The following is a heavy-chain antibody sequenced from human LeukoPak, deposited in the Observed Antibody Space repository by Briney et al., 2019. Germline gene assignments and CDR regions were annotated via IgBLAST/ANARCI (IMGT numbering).Heavy chain of an antibody. V-gene: IGHV1-8*01. J-gene: IGHJ5*02. CDR1: GYTFTSYD. CDR2: MNPNRGNT. D-gene: IGHD3-10*01. CDR3: ARGRIRGNWFDP. Sequence: ASVKVSCKASGYTFTSYDINWVRQATGQGREWMGWMNPNRGNTGYAQKFQGRVTMTRNTSISTAYMELSSMRSEDTAVYYCARGRIRGNWFDPWGQGTLVTVSS.